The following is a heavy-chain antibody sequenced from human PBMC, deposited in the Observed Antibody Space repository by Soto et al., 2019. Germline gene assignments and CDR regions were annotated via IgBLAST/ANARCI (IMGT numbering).Heavy chain of an antibody. CDR1: GFTFSSYA. CDR2: ISGSGGST. V-gene: IGHV3-23*01. CDR3: AKSLSGLKVWSGYEWNYYYYGMDV. Sequence: EVQLLESGGGLVQPGGSLRLSCAASGFTFSSYAMSWVRQAPGKGLEWVSAISGSGGSTYYADSVKGRFTISRDNSKNTLYLQMNSLRAEDTAVYYCAKSLSGLKVWSGYEWNYYYYGMDVWGQGTTVTVSS. D-gene: IGHD5-12*01. J-gene: IGHJ6*02.